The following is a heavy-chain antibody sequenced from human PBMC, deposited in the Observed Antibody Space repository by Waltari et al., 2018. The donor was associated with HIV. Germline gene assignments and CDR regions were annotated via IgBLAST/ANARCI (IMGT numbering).Heavy chain of an antibody. CDR1: GFTFRNFW. CDR3: ARDAVEWEPLNRMDV. CDR2: SRSDGTRT. Sequence: QLVQTGGGSVQPGGSLGLSCVASGFTFRNFWMYWVRQGPGEGLMWVSRSRSDGTRTSYAGSVRGRITVCRDNAKNTFFLQMNSLRVEDTAVYYCARDAVEWEPLNRMDVWGQGTTVIVSS. V-gene: IGHV3-74*01. D-gene: IGHD1-26*01. J-gene: IGHJ6*02.